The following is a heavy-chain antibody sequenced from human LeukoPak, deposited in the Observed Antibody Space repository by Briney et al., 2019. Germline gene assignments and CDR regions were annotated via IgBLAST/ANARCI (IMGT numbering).Heavy chain of an antibody. CDR3: ARGGITIFGVVKVWFDP. V-gene: IGHV1-46*01. CDR2: INPSGGST. Sequence: ASVKVSCKASGYTFTSYYMHWVRRAPGQGLEWMGIINPSGGSTSYAQKFQGRVTMTRDTSTSTVYMELSSLRSEDTAVYYCARGGITIFGVVKVWFDPWGQGTLVTVSS. CDR1: GYTFTSYY. J-gene: IGHJ5*02. D-gene: IGHD3-3*01.